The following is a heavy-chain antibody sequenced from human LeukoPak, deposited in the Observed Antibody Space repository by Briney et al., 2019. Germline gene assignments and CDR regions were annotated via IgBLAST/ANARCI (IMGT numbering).Heavy chain of an antibody. CDR1: GGTFSSYA. CDR2: IIPIFGTA. J-gene: IGHJ6*03. Sequence: SVKVSCKASGGTFSSYAISWVQQAPGQGLEWMGGIIPIFGTANYAQKFQGGVTITADESTSTAYMELSSLRSEDTAVYYCAIGPLGYCSGGSCYPAHYYYYYYMDVWGKGTTVTVSS. D-gene: IGHD2-15*01. V-gene: IGHV1-69*13. CDR3: AIGPLGYCSGGSCYPAHYYYYYYMDV.